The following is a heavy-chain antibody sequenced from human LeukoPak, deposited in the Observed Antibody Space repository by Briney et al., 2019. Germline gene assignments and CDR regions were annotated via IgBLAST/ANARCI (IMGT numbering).Heavy chain of an antibody. CDR3: ATANPEPYYYDSSGYGAFDI. CDR1: GYTFTSYG. D-gene: IGHD3-22*01. V-gene: IGHV1-18*01. Sequence: ASVKVSCKASGYTFTSYGISWVRQAPGQGLEWMGWISAYNGNTNYAQKFQGRVTMTEDTSTDTAYMELSSLRSEDTAVYYCATANPEPYYYDSSGYGAFDIWGQGTMVTVSS. J-gene: IGHJ3*02. CDR2: ISAYNGNT.